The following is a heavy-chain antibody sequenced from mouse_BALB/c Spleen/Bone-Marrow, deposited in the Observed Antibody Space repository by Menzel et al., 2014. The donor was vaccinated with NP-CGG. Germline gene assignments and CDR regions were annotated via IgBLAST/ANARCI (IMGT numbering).Heavy chain of an antibody. CDR3: ERLGVLYCGRSHDYAMDN. D-gene: IGHD1-1*01. V-gene: IGHV3-2*02. Sequence: VQLQESGPGLVKPSQSLSLTCNVTGYPLTSDYGWNWTPQFPGKKLEWIGYKRYSGSTSYNPSLKNGFFITRDTSKKQVLLELNSVATEDTAAYYWERLGVLYCGRSHDYAMDNWGQGTSVTVSS. J-gene: IGHJ4*01. CDR1: GYPLTSDYG. CDR2: KRYSGST.